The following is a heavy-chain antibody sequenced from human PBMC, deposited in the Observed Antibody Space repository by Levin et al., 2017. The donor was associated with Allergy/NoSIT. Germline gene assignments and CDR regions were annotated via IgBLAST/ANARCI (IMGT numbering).Heavy chain of an antibody. CDR1: GGSISNFY. CDR3: ARRLFPDY. Sequence: SETLSLTCTVSGGSISNFYWSWIRQLPGKGLEWIGHINYSGSTNYNPSLKSRVTISLDTSKNQFSLKLSSVTAADTAVYYCARRLFPDYWGQGTLVTVSA. J-gene: IGHJ4*02. V-gene: IGHV4-59*08. D-gene: IGHD3-3*01. CDR2: INYSGST.